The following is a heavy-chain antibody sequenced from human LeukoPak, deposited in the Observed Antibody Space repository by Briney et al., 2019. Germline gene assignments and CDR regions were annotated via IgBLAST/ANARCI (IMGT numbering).Heavy chain of an antibody. V-gene: IGHV4-39*07. CDR3: AKFRGYYDSSGYYPYWYFDL. D-gene: IGHD3-22*01. CDR1: GVSISSSSYY. CDR2: IYYSGST. J-gene: IGHJ2*01. Sequence: PSETLSLTCTVSGVSISSSSYYWGWIRQPPGKGLEWIGSIYYSGSTYYNPSLKSRVTISVDTSKNQFSLKLSSVTAADTAVYYCAKFRGYYDSSGYYPYWYFDLWGRGTLVTVSS.